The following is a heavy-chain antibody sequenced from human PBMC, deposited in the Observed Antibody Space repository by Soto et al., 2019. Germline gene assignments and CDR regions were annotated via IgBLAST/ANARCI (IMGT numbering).Heavy chain of an antibody. CDR1: GFTFSSAA. CDR3: PIGGYSGCYYYYYGMDV. J-gene: IGHJ6*02. D-gene: IGHD1-26*01. CDR2: ISGSGGST. Sequence: GGSLGLSGASSGFTFSSAAMNWFRQAPGKGFQWVSAISGSGGSTYYADSVKGRFTISRDNSKNTLYLQMNSLRAEDTAVYYCPIGGYSGCYYYYYGMDVWGQGTTVTVSS. V-gene: IGHV3-23*01.